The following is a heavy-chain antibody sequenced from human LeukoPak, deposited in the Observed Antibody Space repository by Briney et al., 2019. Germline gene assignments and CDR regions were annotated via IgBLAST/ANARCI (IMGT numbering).Heavy chain of an antibody. J-gene: IGHJ4*02. Sequence: GGSLRLSCAASGFTFSSYAIHWVCQAPGKGLEWVAVISSDGSTKYYADSVKGRFTISRDNSKNTLYLQMNSLRAEDTAVYYCARGSIFGVVIPPDFWGQGTLVTVSS. CDR1: GFTFSSYA. CDR2: ISSDGSTK. D-gene: IGHD3-3*02. CDR3: ARGSIFGVVIPPDF. V-gene: IGHV3-30*01.